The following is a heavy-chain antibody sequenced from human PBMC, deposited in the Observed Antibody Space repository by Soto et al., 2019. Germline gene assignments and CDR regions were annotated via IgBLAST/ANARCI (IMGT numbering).Heavy chain of an antibody. D-gene: IGHD3-22*01. Sequence: QITLKESGPTLVKATQTLTLTCTFSGFSLSTSGVGVGWIRQPPGKALEWLALIYWDDDKGYSPSLKSRLTITKDTSKTQVVLTMTDMDHVDTATYYCAHKGGEYYYDSSGYSYFDYWGQGTLVTVSS. J-gene: IGHJ4*02. CDR1: GFSLSTSGVG. V-gene: IGHV2-5*02. CDR2: IYWDDDK. CDR3: AHKGGEYYYDSSGYSYFDY.